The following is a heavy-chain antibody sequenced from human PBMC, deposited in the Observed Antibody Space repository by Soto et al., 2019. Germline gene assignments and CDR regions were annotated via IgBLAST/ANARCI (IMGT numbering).Heavy chain of an antibody. J-gene: IGHJ3*02. CDR2: IIPILGLT. CDR1: GGTFSSYT. CDR3: AREPSTDVFDI. V-gene: IGHV1-69*04. Sequence: PSVTVSCKASGGTFSSYTISWVRQAPGQGLEWMGRIIPILGLTNFAQKFQGRVTLTADKSTSTASMELSSLRSDDTAVYFCAREPSTDVFDIWGQGTMVTVSS.